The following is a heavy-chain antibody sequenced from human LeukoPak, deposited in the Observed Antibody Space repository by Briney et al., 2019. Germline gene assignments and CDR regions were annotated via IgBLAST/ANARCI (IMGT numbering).Heavy chain of an antibody. Sequence: GGSLRLSCAASGFTFSSHSMNWVRQAPGKGLEWVSSISSSSSYIYYADSVKGRFTISRGNAKNSLYLQMNSLRAEDTAVYYCAREPQGYCSGGSCYVYWGQGTLVTVSS. V-gene: IGHV3-21*01. J-gene: IGHJ4*02. CDR2: ISSSSSYI. CDR1: GFTFSSHS. D-gene: IGHD2-15*01. CDR3: AREPQGYCSGGSCYVY.